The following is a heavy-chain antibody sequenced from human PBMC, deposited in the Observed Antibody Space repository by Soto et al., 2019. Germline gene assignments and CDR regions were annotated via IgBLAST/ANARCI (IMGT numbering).Heavy chain of an antibody. CDR1: GVSISSTTYY. Sequence: PSETLTLTCIVSGVSISSTTYYWGWIRQPPGKGLEWIGSIYYSGSTYYNPSLKSRVTISGDTSKNQFSLKVSSVTAADTAVYYCARDPPWGEQLAGDAFDIWGQGTMVTVS. D-gene: IGHD6-6*01. J-gene: IGHJ3*02. CDR3: ARDPPWGEQLAGDAFDI. V-gene: IGHV4-39*02. CDR2: IYYSGST.